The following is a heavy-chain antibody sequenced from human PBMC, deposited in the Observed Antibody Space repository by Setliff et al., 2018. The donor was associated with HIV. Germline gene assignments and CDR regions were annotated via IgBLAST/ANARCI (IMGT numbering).Heavy chain of an antibody. CDR1: GVSIRSFNYY. Sequence: PSATLSLTCTVSGVSIRSFNYYWSWIRQPPGKGLEWVGAVYYGGSTSYNPSLKSRVTISLGTSKNQFSLRLTSVTAADTALYYCASGYNFWSGYFVVAEAYQYWGQGTVVTVSS. CDR3: ASGYNFWSGYFVVAEAYQY. J-gene: IGHJ1*01. CDR2: VYYGGST. V-gene: IGHV4-39*07. D-gene: IGHD3-3*01.